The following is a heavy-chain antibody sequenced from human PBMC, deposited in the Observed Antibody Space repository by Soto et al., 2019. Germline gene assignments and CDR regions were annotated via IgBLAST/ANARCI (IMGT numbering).Heavy chain of an antibody. J-gene: IGHJ4*02. CDR1: GYTFTNYY. Sequence: QVQLVQSGAEVKKPGASVKVSCKASGYTFTNYYIHWVRQAPGQGLEWMGIINPTSGSTNYAQKFQGRVTLTYDTSTTTVYMELSGLRSEDTDVLYCARDLAAGEHWGQGTLVTVSS. D-gene: IGHD6-13*01. V-gene: IGHV1-46*01. CDR3: ARDLAAGEH. CDR2: INPTSGST.